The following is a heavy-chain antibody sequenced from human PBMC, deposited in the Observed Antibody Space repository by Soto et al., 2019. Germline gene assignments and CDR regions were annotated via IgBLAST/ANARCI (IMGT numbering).Heavy chain of an antibody. J-gene: IGHJ4*02. CDR2: IIPILGIA. CDR1: GGTFSSYT. CDR3: ARGPKAGYSSGWSKFDY. D-gene: IGHD6-19*01. Sequence: ASVKVSCKASGGTFSSYTISWVRQAPGQGLEWMGRIIPILGIANYAQKFQGRVTITADKSTSTAYMELSSLRSEDTAVYYCARGPKAGYSSGWSKFDYWGQGTLVTVSS. V-gene: IGHV1-69*02.